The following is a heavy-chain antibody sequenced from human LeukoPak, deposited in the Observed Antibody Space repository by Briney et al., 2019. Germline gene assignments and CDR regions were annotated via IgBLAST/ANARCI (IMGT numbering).Heavy chain of an antibody. Sequence: SETLSLTCTVSGGSINSYYWSWIRQPPGKGLDGIGYIHYTGSTNYNPSIKSRVTISVDTSKSQFSLKLSSVTAADTAIYCCARGGYYGSGNDFRFDPWGQGTLVTVSS. CDR3: ARGGYYGSGNDFRFDP. V-gene: IGHV4-59*01. CDR2: IHYTGST. J-gene: IGHJ5*02. CDR1: GGSINSYY. D-gene: IGHD3-10*01.